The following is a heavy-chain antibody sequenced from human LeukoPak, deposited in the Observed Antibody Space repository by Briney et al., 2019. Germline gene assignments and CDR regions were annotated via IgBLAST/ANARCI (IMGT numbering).Heavy chain of an antibody. Sequence: GASVKVSCMASAYRFSDYYLNLVRQAPGPGLQWMGWISPNSGGTNYAQKFQGRVTMTRDTSISTVYMDLNRLTSDDTVVYYCARGWRINSSGGFVDPWGQGTLVTVSS. D-gene: IGHD6-6*01. J-gene: IGHJ5*02. CDR2: ISPNSGGT. CDR3: ARGWRINSSGGFVDP. CDR1: AYRFSDYY. V-gene: IGHV1-2*02.